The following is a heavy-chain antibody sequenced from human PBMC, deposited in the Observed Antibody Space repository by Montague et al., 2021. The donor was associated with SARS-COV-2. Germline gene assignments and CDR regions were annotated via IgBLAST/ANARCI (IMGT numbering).Heavy chain of an antibody. D-gene: IGHD3-22*01. V-gene: IGHV4-34*01. CDR1: GGSFSGYY. CDR2: INHSGST. Sequence: SETLSLTCAVYGGSFSGYYWSWIRQPPGKGLEWIGEINHSGSTNYNPSLKSRVTISVDTSKNQFSLKLSSVTAADTAVYYCARRPRSTMIVVVITDIWFDPWGQGTLVTVSS. J-gene: IGHJ5*02. CDR3: ARRPRSTMIVVVITDIWFDP.